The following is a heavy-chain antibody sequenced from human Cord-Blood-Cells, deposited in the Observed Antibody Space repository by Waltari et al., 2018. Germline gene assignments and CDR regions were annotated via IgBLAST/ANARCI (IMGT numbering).Heavy chain of an antibody. CDR1: GFTFSSYA. Sequence: EVQLLESGGGLVQPGGSLRLSCAASGFTFSSYAMSWVRQAPGKGLEWVSAISGSGGSTYYADSVKGRFTISRDNAKNTLYLQMNSLRAEDTAVYYCAKDLVVVPAAYYYMDVWGKGTTVTVSS. D-gene: IGHD2-2*01. V-gene: IGHV3-23*01. CDR3: AKDLVVVPAAYYYMDV. CDR2: ISGSGGST. J-gene: IGHJ6*03.